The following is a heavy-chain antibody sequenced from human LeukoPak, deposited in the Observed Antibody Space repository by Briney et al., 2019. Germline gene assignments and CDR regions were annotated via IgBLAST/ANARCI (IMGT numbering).Heavy chain of an antibody. Sequence: GGSLRLSCAASGFTLSSYAMSWVRQAPGKGLEWVSSISASGGSTYYADSLKGRFIISRDNSNNTVFLQMNSLRAEDTAIYYCAKGTGVGGDDAFDFWGQGTMVTVSS. D-gene: IGHD3-3*01. V-gene: IGHV3-23*01. CDR3: AKGTGVGGDDAFDF. CDR1: GFTLSSYA. J-gene: IGHJ3*01. CDR2: ISASGGST.